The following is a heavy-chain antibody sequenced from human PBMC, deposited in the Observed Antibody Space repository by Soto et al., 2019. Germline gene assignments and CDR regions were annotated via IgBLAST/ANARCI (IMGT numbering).Heavy chain of an antibody. D-gene: IGHD3-22*01. V-gene: IGHV4-59*01. J-gene: IGHJ4*02. Sequence: QVQLQESGPGLVKPSETLSLTCTVSGGSISSYYWSWIRQPPGKGLEWIGYIYYSGSTNYNPSLKRRVTILVATSKNQFSLKLSSVTAADTAVYYCARTVSYYYDSRGIWGQGTLVTVSS. CDR2: IYYSGST. CDR1: GGSISSYY. CDR3: ARTVSYYYDSRGI.